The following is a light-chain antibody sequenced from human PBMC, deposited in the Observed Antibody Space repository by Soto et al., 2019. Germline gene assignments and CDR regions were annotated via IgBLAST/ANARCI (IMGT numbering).Light chain of an antibody. V-gene: IGKV3-20*01. CDR1: QSVTNNF. CDR3: QQYGTPLFT. J-gene: IGKJ3*01. CDR2: GAS. Sequence: IVLTQSPGTLSLSPGERATLSCGASQSVTNNFLAWYQQKPGQAPRLLIYGASSRATGVPDRFSGSGSGTDFPLTITTLEPGVFAVYYCQQYGTPLFTFGPGTKVDIK.